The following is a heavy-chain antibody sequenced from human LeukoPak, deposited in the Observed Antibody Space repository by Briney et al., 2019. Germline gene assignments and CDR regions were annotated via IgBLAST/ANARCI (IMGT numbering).Heavy chain of an antibody. D-gene: IGHD1-26*01. CDR3: AREEGGAGLYGFDI. CDR2: ISSSSDYI. J-gene: IGHJ3*02. Sequence: GGSLRPSCAASGFTFSSYSMNWVRQAPGRGLEWVSSISSSSDYIYYADSLKGRFTISRDNAKNSLYLQMNSLRAEDTAVYYCAREEGGAGLYGFDIWGQGTMVTVSS. CDR1: GFTFSSYS. V-gene: IGHV3-21*01.